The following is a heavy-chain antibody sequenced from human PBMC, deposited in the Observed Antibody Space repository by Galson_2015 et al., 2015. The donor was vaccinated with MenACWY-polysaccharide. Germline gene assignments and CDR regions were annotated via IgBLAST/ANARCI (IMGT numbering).Heavy chain of an antibody. CDR1: GFTFSSYW. CDR2: INSDGSST. Sequence: SLRLSCAASGFTFSSYWMHWVRHAPGKGLVWVSRINSDGSSTSYAVSVKGRFTISRDNAKNTLYLQMNSLRAEDTAVYYCARAPVPAPYYGMDVWGQGTTVTVSS. V-gene: IGHV3-74*01. D-gene: IGHD6-6*01. CDR3: ARAPVPAPYYGMDV. J-gene: IGHJ6*02.